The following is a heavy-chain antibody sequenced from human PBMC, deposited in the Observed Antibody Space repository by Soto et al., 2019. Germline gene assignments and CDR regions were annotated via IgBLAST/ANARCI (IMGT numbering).Heavy chain of an antibody. D-gene: IGHD6-19*01. J-gene: IGHJ6*02. Sequence: QVQLVQSGAEVKKPGASLKVSCQPSGYSFSDYGIAWVRQAPGQGLAGVGRISTYNGNTNYAQKFQGRVTMTTDTSANTAYMELRSLRSDATAMYYCARYGYSSGWYLGTGMDVWGQGTPVTGSS. CDR1: GYSFSDYG. V-gene: IGHV1-18*04. CDR3: ARYGYSSGWYLGTGMDV. CDR2: ISTYNGNT.